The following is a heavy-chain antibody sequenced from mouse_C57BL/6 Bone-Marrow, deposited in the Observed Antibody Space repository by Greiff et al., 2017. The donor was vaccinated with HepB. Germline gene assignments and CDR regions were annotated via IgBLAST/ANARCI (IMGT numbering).Heavy chain of an antibody. J-gene: IGHJ3*01. Sequence: QVQLKQPGAELVRPGTSVKLSCKASGYTFTSYWMHWVKQRPGQGLEWIGVIDPSDSYTNYNQKFKGKATLTVDTSSSTAYMQLSSLTSEDSAVYYCAREGYSNYSWFAYWGQGTLVTVSA. V-gene: IGHV1-59*01. D-gene: IGHD2-5*01. CDR2: IDPSDSYT. CDR1: GYTFTSYW. CDR3: AREGYSNYSWFAY.